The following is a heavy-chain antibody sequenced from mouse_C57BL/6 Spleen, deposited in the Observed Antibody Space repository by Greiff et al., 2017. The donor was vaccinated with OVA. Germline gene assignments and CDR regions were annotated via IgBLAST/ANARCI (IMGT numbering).Heavy chain of an antibody. D-gene: IGHD4-1*01. CDR1: GYTFTDYY. CDR3: ARDELGRGDY. Sequence: VQLQQSGPELVKPGASVKISCKASGYTFTDYYMNWVKQSHGKSLEWIGDINPNNGGTSYNQKFKGKATLTVDKSSSTAYMELRSLTSEDSAVYYCARDELGRGDYWGQGTSVTVSS. V-gene: IGHV1-26*01. J-gene: IGHJ4*01. CDR2: INPNNGGT.